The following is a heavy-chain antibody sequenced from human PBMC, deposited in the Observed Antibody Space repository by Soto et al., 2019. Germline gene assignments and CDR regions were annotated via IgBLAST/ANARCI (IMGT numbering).Heavy chain of an antibody. V-gene: IGHV3-30*18. D-gene: IGHD6-19*01. CDR1: GFTFSSYG. Sequence: QVQLVESGGGVVKPGRSLRLSWAASGFTFSSYGMHWVRQAPGKVLEWVAVIADAGSNKYYADSVKGRFTSSRDNSKNTLYLQMNSLRAEDTAVYYCAKARNSSGWSGLIDYWGQGTLVTVSS. CDR3: AKARNSSGWSGLIDY. CDR2: IADAGSNK. J-gene: IGHJ4*02.